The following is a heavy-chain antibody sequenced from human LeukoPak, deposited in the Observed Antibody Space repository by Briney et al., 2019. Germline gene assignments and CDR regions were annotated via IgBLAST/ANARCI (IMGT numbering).Heavy chain of an antibody. Sequence: GGSLRLSCAASGSTFSSHAMSWVRQAPGKGLEWVSAISGSGGSTYYADSVKGRFTISRDNSKNTLYLQMNSLRAEDTAVYYCAKSTRFSFDAFDIWGQGTMVTVSS. CDR3: AKSTRFSFDAFDI. CDR2: ISGSGGST. J-gene: IGHJ3*02. V-gene: IGHV3-23*01. CDR1: GSTFSSHA. D-gene: IGHD3-3*01.